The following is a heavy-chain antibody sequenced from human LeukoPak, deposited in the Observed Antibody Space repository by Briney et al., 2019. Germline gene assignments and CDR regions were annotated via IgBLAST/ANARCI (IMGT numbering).Heavy chain of an antibody. CDR2: INPNSGGT. J-gene: IGHJ4*02. CDR3: ARENIVVVPAALDY. D-gene: IGHD2-2*01. V-gene: IGHV1-2*06. CDR1: GYTFTGYY. Sequence: ASVKVSCKASGYTFTGYYMHWVRQAPGQGLEWMGRINPNSGGTNYAQKFQGGVTMTRDTSISTAYMELSRLRSDDTAVYYCARENIVVVPAALDYWGQGTLVTVSS.